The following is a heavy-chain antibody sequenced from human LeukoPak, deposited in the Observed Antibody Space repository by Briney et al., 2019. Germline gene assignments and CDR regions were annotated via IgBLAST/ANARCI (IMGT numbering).Heavy chain of an antibody. J-gene: IGHJ4*02. D-gene: IGHD3-22*01. V-gene: IGHV5-51*01. CDR1: GYSFTSYW. CDR3: ARPTDYYDSSGYVDY. Sequence: GESLKISCRGSGYSFTSYWIGWVRQMPGKGLEWMGIIYPGDSDTRYSPSFQGQVTISADKSISTAYLQWSSLKASDTAMYYCARPTDYYDSSGYVDYWGQGTLVTVSS. CDR2: IYPGDSDT.